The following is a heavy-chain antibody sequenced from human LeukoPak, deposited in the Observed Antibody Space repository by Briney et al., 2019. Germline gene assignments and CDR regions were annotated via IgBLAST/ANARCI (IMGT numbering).Heavy chain of an antibody. V-gene: IGHV3-23*01. CDR3: AKDAYSTDWYRGFDY. D-gene: IGHD6-19*01. Sequence: PGGSLRLSCGASGFSFSSYAMIWVRQAPGKGLEWVSGITGSGSNTNYAGSVKGRFTISRDNSKNTLYLQMNSLRAEDTAVYYCAKDAYSTDWYRGFDYWGQGTLVTVSS. CDR1: GFSFSSYA. CDR2: ITGSGSNT. J-gene: IGHJ4*02.